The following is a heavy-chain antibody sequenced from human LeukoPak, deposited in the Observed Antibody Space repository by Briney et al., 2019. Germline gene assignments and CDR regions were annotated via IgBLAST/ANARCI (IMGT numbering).Heavy chain of an antibody. CDR1: GFTFSNYN. J-gene: IGHJ4*02. V-gene: IGHV3-21*04. CDR2: ISSTSVYI. D-gene: IGHD6-13*01. Sequence: GGSLRLSCAASGFTFSNYNVICVRQAPGKGLEWVSSISSTSVYIYYAESVKGRFTISRDNAKNSLYLQMNSLRAEDTAVYYCARIAAACFDYWGQGTLVTVSS. CDR3: ARIAAACFDY.